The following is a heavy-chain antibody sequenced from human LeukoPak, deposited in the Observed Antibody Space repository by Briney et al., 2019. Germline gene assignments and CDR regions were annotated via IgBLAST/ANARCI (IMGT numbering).Heavy chain of an antibody. CDR1: GSSVSTYA. CDR2: ISSIGDNT. Sequence: GGSLRLSCAASGSSVSTYAMTWVRQAPGKGPEWVSAISSIGDNTYYADSVKGRFTMYRDSSKNMLYLQMNSLRAEDTAVYYCALSGSQHKKPPDHWGQGTLVTVSS. CDR3: ALSGSQHKKPPDH. J-gene: IGHJ4*02. D-gene: IGHD1-26*01. V-gene: IGHV3-23*01.